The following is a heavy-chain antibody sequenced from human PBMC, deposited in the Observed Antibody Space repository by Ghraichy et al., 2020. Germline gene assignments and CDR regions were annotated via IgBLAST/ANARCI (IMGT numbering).Heavy chain of an antibody. Sequence: SETLSLTCAVYGGSFSGYYWSWIRQPPGKGLEWIGEINHSGSTNYNPSLKSRVTISVDTSKNQFSLKLSSVTAADTAVYYCARRSIAARLWAWFDPWGQGTLVTVSS. D-gene: IGHD6-6*01. CDR3: ARRSIAARLWAWFDP. J-gene: IGHJ5*02. V-gene: IGHV4-34*01. CDR2: INHSGST. CDR1: GGSFSGYY.